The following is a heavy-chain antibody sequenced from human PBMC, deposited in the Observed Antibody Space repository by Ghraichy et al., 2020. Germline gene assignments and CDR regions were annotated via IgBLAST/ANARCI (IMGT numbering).Heavy chain of an antibody. D-gene: IGHD6-6*01. CDR3: ARLVASRLRVGNFDY. J-gene: IGHJ4*02. Sequence: GGSLRLSCAASGFNFYNYDMTWVRQAPGGGLEWVSSISTTSHFIYYAESLKGRFTVSRNNAENSLFLQINSLTAEDTAIYYCARLVASRLRVGNFDYWGQGALVTVSS. CDR1: GFNFYNYD. CDR2: ISTTSHFI. V-gene: IGHV3-21*01.